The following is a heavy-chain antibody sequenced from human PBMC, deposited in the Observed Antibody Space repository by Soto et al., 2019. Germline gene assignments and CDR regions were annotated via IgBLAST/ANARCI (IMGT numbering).Heavy chain of an antibody. J-gene: IGHJ4*02. V-gene: IGHV1-3*01. CDR1: GYAFTRYA. CDR3: ARERGSTATFDY. Sequence: ASVKVSCKASGYAFTRYAIYWIRQAPGQGLEWLGWINAGSGGTKYSQNFQGRVTITRDTSASTAYLDLSSLRSEDTAVYYCARERGSTATFDYWGQGTLVTVSS. CDR2: INAGSGGT. D-gene: IGHD4-17*01.